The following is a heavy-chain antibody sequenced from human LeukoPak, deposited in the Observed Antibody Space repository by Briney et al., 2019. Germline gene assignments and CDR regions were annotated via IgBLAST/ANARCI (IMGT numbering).Heavy chain of an antibody. D-gene: IGHD6-13*01. CDR2: IYYSGST. CDR1: GGSISSYY. J-gene: IGHJ5*02. V-gene: IGHV4-59*12. Sequence: SETLSLTCTVSGGSISSYYWSWIRQPPGKGLEWIGYIYYSGSTNYNPSLKSRVTISVDTSKNQFSLKLSSVTAADTAVYYCARAAAGTTVHWFDPWGQGTLVTVSS. CDR3: ARAAAGTTVHWFDP.